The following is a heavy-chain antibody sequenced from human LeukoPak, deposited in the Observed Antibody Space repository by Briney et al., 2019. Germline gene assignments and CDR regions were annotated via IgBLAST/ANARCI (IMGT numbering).Heavy chain of an antibody. J-gene: IGHJ6*03. V-gene: IGHV4-34*01. CDR3: ARLGYYMDV. Sequence: SETLSLTCAVYGGSFGGYYWSWIRQPPGKGLEWIGEINHSGSTNYNPSLKSRVTISVDTSKNQFSLKLSSVTAADTAVYYCARLGYYMDVWGKGTTVTISS. D-gene: IGHD7-27*01. CDR1: GGSFGGYY. CDR2: INHSGST.